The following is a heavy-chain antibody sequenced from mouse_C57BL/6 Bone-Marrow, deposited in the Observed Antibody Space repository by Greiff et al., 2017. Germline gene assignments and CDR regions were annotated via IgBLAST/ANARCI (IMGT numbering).Heavy chain of an antibody. CDR2: IDPAIGDT. V-gene: IGHV14-4*01. J-gene: IGHJ2*01. D-gene: IGHD2-3*01. Sequence: VQLKESGAELVRPGASVKLSCTASGFNIKDDYIHWVKQRPEQGLEWIGWIDPAIGDTEYASKFQGKATITSDTSSNTAYLQLSSLTSEDTAVYYCSSCDGNYFDFWGQGTPLTVAS. CDR3: SSCDGNYFDF. CDR1: GFNIKDDY.